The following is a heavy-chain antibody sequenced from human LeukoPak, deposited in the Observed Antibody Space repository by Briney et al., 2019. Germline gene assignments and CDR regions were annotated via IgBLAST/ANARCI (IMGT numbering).Heavy chain of an antibody. D-gene: IGHD3-10*01. V-gene: IGHV3-15*01. CDR1: GFTFSNAW. J-gene: IGHJ5*02. CDR3: TTAYYYGTGGAHH. Sequence: GGSLRLSCAAYGFTFSNAWMSWVRHAPGKGLEWVGHIKSKTDGGTTDYAAPVKGRFTIPRDDPKDTMYLQVNSLKTEDTAVYYCTTAYYYGTGGAHHWGQGTLVTVSS. CDR2: IKSKTDGGTT.